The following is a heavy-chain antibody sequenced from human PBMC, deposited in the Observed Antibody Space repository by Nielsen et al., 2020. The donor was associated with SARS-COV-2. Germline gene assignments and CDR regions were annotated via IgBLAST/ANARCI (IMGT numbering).Heavy chain of an antibody. J-gene: IGHJ3*02. D-gene: IGHD6-13*01. Sequence: GESLKISCAASGLPFSGPSMHWVRQASGKGLEGIGRIRSKANIYATAYAASVKGTFTISRDDSKNTAYLQMNSLRTEDTAIYYCTRVNPISGSWFDALDIWGQGTMVTVSS. CDR2: IRSKANIYAT. CDR3: TRVNPISGSWFDALDI. CDR1: GLPFSGPS. V-gene: IGHV3-73*01.